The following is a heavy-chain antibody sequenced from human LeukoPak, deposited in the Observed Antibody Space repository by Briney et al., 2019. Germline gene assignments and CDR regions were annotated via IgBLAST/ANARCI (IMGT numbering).Heavy chain of an antibody. CDR3: ARWQYDSSGYRKIDC. CDR2: IHYSGTT. CDR1: GGSISSGDFY. Sequence: PSETLSLTCTVSGGSISSGDFYWSWVRQPPGKGLEWIGYIHYSGTTYYNPSLKSRVTISVDTSKNQFSLKLSSVTAADTAVYYCARWQYDSSGYRKIDCWGQGTLVTVSS. D-gene: IGHD3-22*01. V-gene: IGHV4-30-4*02. J-gene: IGHJ4*02.